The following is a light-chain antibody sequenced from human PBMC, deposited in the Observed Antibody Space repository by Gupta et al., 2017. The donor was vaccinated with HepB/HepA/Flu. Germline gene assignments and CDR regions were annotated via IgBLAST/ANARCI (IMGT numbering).Light chain of an antibody. V-gene: IGLV3-1*01. CDR1: KMGDKF. J-gene: IGLJ2*01. CDR2: QDN. CDR3: QEWDRNNVL. Sequence: SYEVTQPPSVSVFPGQTASLSCSGEKMGDKFVSWYQLKPGQSPTLVIFQDNKRPSGIPESFSSSNSGNTVTMNSTGTEAVDEDDYSCQEWDRNNVLFGGGTKLTVL.